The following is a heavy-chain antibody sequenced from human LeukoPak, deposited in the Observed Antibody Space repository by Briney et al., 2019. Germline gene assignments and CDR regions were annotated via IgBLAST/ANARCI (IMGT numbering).Heavy chain of an antibody. J-gene: IGHJ4*02. CDR1: GGSISSSSYY. Sequence: PSETLSLTCTVSGGSISSSSYYWGWIRQPPGKGLEWIGSIYYSGSTYYNPSLKSRVTISVDTSKNQFSLKLSSVTAADTAVYYCAIMGATKLEDDYWGQGTLVTVSS. CDR3: AIMGATKLEDDY. CDR2: IYYSGST. V-gene: IGHV4-39*01. D-gene: IGHD1-26*01.